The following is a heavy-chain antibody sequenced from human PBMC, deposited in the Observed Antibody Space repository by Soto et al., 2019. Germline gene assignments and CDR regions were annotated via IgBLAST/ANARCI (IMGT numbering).Heavy chain of an antibody. CDR1: GVSFSTYY. CDR3: ARDQGGPFDY. D-gene: IGHD2-15*01. J-gene: IGHJ4*02. V-gene: IGHV4-59*01. Sequence: QVQLQESGPGLVKPSETLSLTCTVSGVSFSTYYWSCIRQAPGKGLEWIGYIYYSGSSNYNPSLKRRVTMSVDTSQNQLSLKLSSVTAADTAVYYCARDQGGPFDYWGQGTLVTVSS. CDR2: IYYSGSS.